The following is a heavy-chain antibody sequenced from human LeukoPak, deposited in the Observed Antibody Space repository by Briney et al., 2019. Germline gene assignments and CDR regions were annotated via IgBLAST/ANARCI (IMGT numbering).Heavy chain of an antibody. J-gene: IGHJ4*02. CDR2: ISNNGGYT. V-gene: IGHV3-23*01. CDR1: GFTFSSSA. Sequence: GGSLRLSCAASGFTFSSSAMSWVRQAPGKGLEWVLAISNNGGYTYYADSVQGRFTISRDNSKSTLCLQMNSLRAEDTAVYYCAKQLGSCSDGSCYFPYWGQGTLVTVSS. D-gene: IGHD2-15*01. CDR3: AKQLGSCSDGSCYFPY.